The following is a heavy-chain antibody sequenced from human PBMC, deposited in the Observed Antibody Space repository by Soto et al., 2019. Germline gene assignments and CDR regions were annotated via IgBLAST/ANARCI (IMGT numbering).Heavy chain of an antibody. Sequence: KTSETLSLTCAVSGYSISSGYYWGWIRQPPGKGLEWIGSIYHSGSTYYNPSLKSRVTISVDTSKNQFSLKLSSVTAADTAVYYCARDPSWYYFDYWGQGTLVTVSS. V-gene: IGHV4-38-2*02. CDR3: ARDPSWYYFDY. D-gene: IGHD6-13*01. J-gene: IGHJ4*02. CDR1: GYSISSGYY. CDR2: IYHSGST.